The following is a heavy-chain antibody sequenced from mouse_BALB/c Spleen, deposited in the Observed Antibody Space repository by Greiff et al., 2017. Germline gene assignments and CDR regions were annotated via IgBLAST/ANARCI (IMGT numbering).Heavy chain of an antibody. CDR1: GFSLTSYG. CDR2: IWAGGST. J-gene: IGHJ4*01. CDR3: AREYGNYYYAMDY. V-gene: IGHV2-9*02. D-gene: IGHD2-10*02. Sequence: VQLQESGPGLVAPSQSLSITCTVSGFSLTSYGVHWVRQPPGKGLEWLGVIWAGGSTNYNSALMSRLSISKDNSKSQVFLKMNSLQTDDTAMYYCAREYGNYYYAMDYWGQGTSVTVSS.